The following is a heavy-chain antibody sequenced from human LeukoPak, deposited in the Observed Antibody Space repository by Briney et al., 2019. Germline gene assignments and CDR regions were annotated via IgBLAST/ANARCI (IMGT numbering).Heavy chain of an antibody. CDR3: AGYPYYYGSGSYYDFDY. V-gene: IGHV4-59*10. Sequence: TSGTTNYNPSLTSRVTMSVDTSKTHFSLKLSSVTAADTAVYYCAGYPYYYGSGSYYDFDYWGQGTLVTVSS. J-gene: IGHJ4*02. D-gene: IGHD3-10*01. CDR2: TSGTT.